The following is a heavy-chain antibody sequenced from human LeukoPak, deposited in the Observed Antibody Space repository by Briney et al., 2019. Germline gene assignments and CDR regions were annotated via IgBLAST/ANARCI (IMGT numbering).Heavy chain of an antibody. J-gene: IGHJ6*03. D-gene: IGHD5-24*01. Sequence: ASVKVSCKASGYTFTSYDINWVRQATGQGLEWMGWMNPNSGNTGYAQKFQGRVTITRNTSISTAYMELSSLRSEDTAVYYCARTGDGYSKFRYYYYYMDVWGKGTTVTVSS. CDR3: ARTGDGYSKFRYYYYYMDV. CDR2: MNPNSGNT. CDR1: GYTFTSYD. V-gene: IGHV1-8*03.